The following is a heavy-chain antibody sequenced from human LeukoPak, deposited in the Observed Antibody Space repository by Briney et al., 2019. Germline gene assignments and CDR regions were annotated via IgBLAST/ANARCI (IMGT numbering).Heavy chain of an antibody. V-gene: IGHV1-69*13. CDR2: IIPIFGTA. Sequence: SVKVSCKASGYTFTSYYMHWVRQAPGQGLEWMGGIIPIFGTANYAQKFQGRVTITADESTSTAYMELSSLRSEDTAVYYCARALGDYYDSANWFDPWGQGTLVTVSS. D-gene: IGHD3-22*01. CDR1: GYTFTSYY. J-gene: IGHJ5*02. CDR3: ARALGDYYDSANWFDP.